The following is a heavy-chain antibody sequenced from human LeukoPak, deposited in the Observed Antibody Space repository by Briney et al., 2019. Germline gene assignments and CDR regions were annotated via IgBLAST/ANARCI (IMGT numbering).Heavy chain of an antibody. D-gene: IGHD5-18*01. CDR3: TRQEYGYGNLDY. CDR1: GYSFTATG. V-gene: IGHV5-51*01. J-gene: IGHJ4*02. Sequence: GESLKISCKGSGYSFTATGSAGCARCPGKAWSGWGSSPSFQGQVTISADKSISTAYLQWSSLKASDTAMHYCTRQEYGYGNLDYWGQGTLVTVSS.